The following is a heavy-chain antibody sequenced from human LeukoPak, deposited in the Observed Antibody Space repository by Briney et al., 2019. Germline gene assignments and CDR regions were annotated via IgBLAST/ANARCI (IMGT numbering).Heavy chain of an antibody. CDR3: ARAGSRQWLVDLFDY. Sequence: GGSLRLSCAASGFTFSSYSMNWVRQAPGKGLEWVSSISTTSSYIYYADSVKGRFTSSRDNAKKSLYLQMNSLRAEDTAVYYCARAGSRQWLVDLFDYWGQGTLVTVSS. CDR1: GFTFSSYS. D-gene: IGHD6-19*01. CDR2: ISTTSSYI. V-gene: IGHV3-21*01. J-gene: IGHJ4*02.